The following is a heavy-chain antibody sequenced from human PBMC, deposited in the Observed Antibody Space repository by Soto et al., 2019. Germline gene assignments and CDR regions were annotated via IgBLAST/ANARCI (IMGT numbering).Heavy chain of an antibody. CDR1: GYSFYNSG. V-gene: IGHV1-18*01. D-gene: IGHD1-1*01. CDR2: ISVYSGYA. CDR3: SKNGTTWFAA. Sequence: QVQLVQSGPELKKPGASVKVSCKTSGYSFYNSGISWVRQAPGQGLEWMGWISVYSGYAHYAQKFQGRVIMTADTFTSTSYMELRGLRSDDTALYYRSKNGTTWFAAWGQGTLVTVSS. J-gene: IGHJ5*02.